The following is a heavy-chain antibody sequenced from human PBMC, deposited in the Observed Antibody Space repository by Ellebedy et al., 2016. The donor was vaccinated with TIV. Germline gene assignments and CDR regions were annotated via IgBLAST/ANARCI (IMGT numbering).Heavy chain of an antibody. CDR2: ISSSSSYI. V-gene: IGHV3-21*01. D-gene: IGHD4-17*01. Sequence: GGSLRLSXAASGFTVSSNYMSWVRQAPGKGLEWVSSISSSSSYIYYADSVKGRFTISRDNAKNSLYLQMNSLRAEDTAVYYCARALTTVTLAFDYWGQGTLVAVSS. CDR3: ARALTTVTLAFDY. J-gene: IGHJ4*02. CDR1: GFTVSSNY.